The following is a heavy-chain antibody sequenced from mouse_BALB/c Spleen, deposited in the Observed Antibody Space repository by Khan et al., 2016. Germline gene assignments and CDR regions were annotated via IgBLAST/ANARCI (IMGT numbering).Heavy chain of an antibody. CDR2: ITYSGST. D-gene: IGHD2-1*01. J-gene: IGHJ3*01. CDR1: GYSIISDYA. V-gene: IGHV3-2*02. Sequence: EVQLQESGPGLVKPSQSLSLTCTVTGYSIISDYAWNWIRQFPGDKLEWMGYITYSGSTTYNPSLKSRISITRDTSKNQFFLQLSSVTPADIATFYCARSGFNYASFSYWGQGTLVTVSA. CDR3: ARSGFNYASFSY.